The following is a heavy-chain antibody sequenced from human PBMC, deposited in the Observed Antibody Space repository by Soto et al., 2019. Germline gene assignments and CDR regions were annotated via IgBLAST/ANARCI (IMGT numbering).Heavy chain of an antibody. Sequence: SETLSLTCTVSGGSISSSSYYWGWIRQPPGKGLEWIGSIYYSGSTYYNPSLKSRVTISVDTSKNQFSLKLSSVTAADTAVYYCARRYIRGYSLDYWGQGTLVTV. CDR2: IYYSGST. D-gene: IGHD5-18*01. CDR1: GGSISSSSYY. CDR3: ARRYIRGYSLDY. J-gene: IGHJ4*02. V-gene: IGHV4-39*01.